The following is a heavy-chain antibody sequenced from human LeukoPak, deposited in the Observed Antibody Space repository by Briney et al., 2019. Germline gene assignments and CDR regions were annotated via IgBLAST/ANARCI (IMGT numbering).Heavy chain of an antibody. V-gene: IGHV1-18*01. CDR1: GYTFTSYG. CDR3: ASAYYDILTGYYGYFDY. J-gene: IGHJ4*02. Sequence: ASVKVSCKASGYTFTSYGISWVRQAPGQGLEWMGWISAYNGNTNYAQRLQGRVTMTTDTSTNTAYMELRSLRSDDTAVYYCASAYYDILTGYYGYFDYRGQGTLVTVSS. CDR2: ISAYNGNT. D-gene: IGHD3-9*01.